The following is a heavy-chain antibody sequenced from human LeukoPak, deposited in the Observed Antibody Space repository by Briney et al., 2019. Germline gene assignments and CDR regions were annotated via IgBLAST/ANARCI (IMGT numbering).Heavy chain of an antibody. Sequence: ASVKVSCKASGYTFTSYGISWVRQAPGQGLEWMGWISAYNGNTNYAQKLQGRVTMTTDTSVSTAYMELRSLRSDDTAVYYCARDYSGSYGSHDAFDIWGQGTMVTVSS. D-gene: IGHD1-26*01. CDR3: ARDYSGSYGSHDAFDI. CDR1: GYTFTSYG. J-gene: IGHJ3*02. CDR2: ISAYNGNT. V-gene: IGHV1-18*01.